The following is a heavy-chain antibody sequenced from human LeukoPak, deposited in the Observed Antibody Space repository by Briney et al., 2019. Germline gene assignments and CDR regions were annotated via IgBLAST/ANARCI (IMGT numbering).Heavy chain of an antibody. CDR2: ISVSGNT. CDR1: GFTLSSYA. V-gene: IGHV3-23*01. J-gene: IGHJ4*02. CDR3: AKAPVTTCSGAYCYPFDY. Sequence: PGGSLRLSCAASGFTLSSYAMSWVRQGPGKGLEWVPAISVSGNTYHADSVKGRVTISRDSSKNTLYLQMNSLRAEDAAVYYCAKAPVTTCSGAYCYPFDYWGQGTLVTVSS. D-gene: IGHD2-15*01.